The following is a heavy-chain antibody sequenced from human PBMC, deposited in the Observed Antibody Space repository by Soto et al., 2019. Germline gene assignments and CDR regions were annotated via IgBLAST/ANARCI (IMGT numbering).Heavy chain of an antibody. CDR1: GYTVTSYG. J-gene: IGHJ3*02. D-gene: IGHD4-17*01. Sequence: ASVKVSCKASGYTVTSYGISWVRQAPGQGLEWMGWISAYNGNTNYAQKLQGRVTMTTDTSTSTAYMELRSLRSDDTAVYYCARGLYGDYLVAFDIWGQGTMVTVSS. CDR2: ISAYNGNT. CDR3: ARGLYGDYLVAFDI. V-gene: IGHV1-18*01.